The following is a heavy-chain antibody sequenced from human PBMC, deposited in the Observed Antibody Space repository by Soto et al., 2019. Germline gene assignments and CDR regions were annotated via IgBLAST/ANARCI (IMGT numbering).Heavy chain of an antibody. J-gene: IGHJ4*02. D-gene: IGHD2-2*01. CDR2: IIPILGIA. Sequence: QVQLVQSGAEVKKPGSSVKVSCKASGGTFSSYTISWVRQAPGQGLEWMGRIIPILGIANYAQKFQGRVTITADKSTSTAYMELSSLRSEDTAVYYCARDHCSSTSCYSYYFDYWGQGTLVTVSS. CDR1: GGTFSSYT. V-gene: IGHV1-69*08. CDR3: ARDHCSSTSCYSYYFDY.